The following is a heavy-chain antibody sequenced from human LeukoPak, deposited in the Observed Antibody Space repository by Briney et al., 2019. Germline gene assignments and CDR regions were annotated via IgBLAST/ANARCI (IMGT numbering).Heavy chain of an antibody. CDR3: ASTRGWNFGYNY. CDR1: GFTFDDYA. D-gene: IGHD2-2*01. J-gene: IGHJ4*02. Sequence: GRSLRLSCAASGFTFDDYAMHWVRQAPGKGLEWVSGISWNSGSIGYADSVKGRFTISRDNTRNSLYLQMNSLRADDTAVYYCASTRGWNFGYNYWGQGTLVTVSS. V-gene: IGHV3-9*01. CDR2: ISWNSGSI.